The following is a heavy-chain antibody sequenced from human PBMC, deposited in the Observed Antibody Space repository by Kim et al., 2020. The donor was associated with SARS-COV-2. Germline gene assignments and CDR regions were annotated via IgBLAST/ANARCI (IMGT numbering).Heavy chain of an antibody. CDR3: AKDIGGGNYYYYGFDA. CDR1: GFSFTRHA. CDR2: IFGGGTGI. Sequence: GGSLRLSCAASGFSFTRHAMNWVRQAPGKGLEWVSVIFGGGTGIYYADSVKGRFTISRDTSRTTLYLQMNSLRVEDTGIYYCAKDIGGGNYYYYGFDAWGQGTTVTV. J-gene: IGHJ6*02. D-gene: IGHD2-15*01. V-gene: IGHV3-23*03.